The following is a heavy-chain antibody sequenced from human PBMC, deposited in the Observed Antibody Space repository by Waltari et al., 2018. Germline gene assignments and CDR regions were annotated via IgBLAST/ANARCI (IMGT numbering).Heavy chain of an antibody. CDR3: AKGKRATATYFYMDV. V-gene: IGHV3-23*04. CDR2: ISDDGQTS. D-gene: IGHD3-10*01. J-gene: IGHJ6*03. Sequence: ARLEESGGGLEQPGKSLRLSCSASGFTFSSCAMTWVRQAPGKGLEWVSSISDDGQTSFYADSVKGRCIISRDNSKSTLFLHLNSLRGDDTARYYCAKGKRATATYFYMDVWGKGTTVTVSS. CDR1: GFTFSSCA.